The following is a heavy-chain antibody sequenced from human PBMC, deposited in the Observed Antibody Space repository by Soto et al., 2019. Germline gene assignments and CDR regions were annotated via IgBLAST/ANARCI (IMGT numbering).Heavy chain of an antibody. CDR1: GFTFSSYA. V-gene: IGHV3-23*01. CDR3: AGIRELLQMHPPRIWCDP. J-gene: IGHJ5*02. Sequence: EVQLLESGGGLVQPGGSLRLSCAASGFTFSSYAMSWVRQAPGKGLEWVSAISGSGGSTYYADSVKGRFTISRDNSDDPLYLQMDSLSAEDTVVYYCAGIRELLQMHPPRIWCDPWGQGKLVTVS. D-gene: IGHD3-10*01. CDR2: ISGSGGST.